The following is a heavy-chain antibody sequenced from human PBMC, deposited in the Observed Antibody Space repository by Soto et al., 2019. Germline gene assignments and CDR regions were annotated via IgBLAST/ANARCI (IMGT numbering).Heavy chain of an antibody. V-gene: IGHV3-23*01. Sequence: EAPLLESGGDLVQRGGSLRLSCAASGFTFSGYGMSWVRQAPGKGLEWVSSITSSGSNTYYVDSVKGRFTISRDNSKNTLYLQMNSLTVEDTAVYYCAKEQGRVAAALDYWGQGTLVTVSS. CDR2: ITSSGSNT. D-gene: IGHD6-13*01. J-gene: IGHJ4*02. CDR1: GFTFSGYG. CDR3: AKEQGRVAAALDY.